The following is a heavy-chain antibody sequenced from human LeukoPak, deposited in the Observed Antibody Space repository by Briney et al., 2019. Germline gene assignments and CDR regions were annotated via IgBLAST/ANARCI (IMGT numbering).Heavy chain of an antibody. Sequence: QPGRSLRLSCAASGFTFSSYAMHWVRQAPGKGLEWVAVIKYDGSNKYYADSVKGRFTISRDNSKNTLYLQMNSLRAEDTAVYYCAREGIDDYGDPKDAFDIWGQGTMVSVSS. V-gene: IGHV3-30-3*01. CDR1: GFTFSSYA. J-gene: IGHJ3*02. CDR3: AREGIDDYGDPKDAFDI. D-gene: IGHD4-17*01. CDR2: IKYDGSNK.